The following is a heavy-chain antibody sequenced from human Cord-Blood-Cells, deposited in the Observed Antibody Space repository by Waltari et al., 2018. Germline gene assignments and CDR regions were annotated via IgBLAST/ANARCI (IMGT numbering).Heavy chain of an antibody. CDR3: ARVKNYYGSGSYYNVYY. CDR1: GNTFTSYD. D-gene: IGHD3-10*01. Sequence: QVQLVQSGAEVKKPGASVKVSCKASGNTFTSYDINWVRQATGQGLEWMGGMNPNSGNTGYARKLQGRVTMTRNTSISTAYMELSSLRSEDTAVYYCARVKNYYGSGSYYNVYYWGQGTLVTVSS. V-gene: IGHV1-8*01. J-gene: IGHJ4*02. CDR2: MNPNSGNT.